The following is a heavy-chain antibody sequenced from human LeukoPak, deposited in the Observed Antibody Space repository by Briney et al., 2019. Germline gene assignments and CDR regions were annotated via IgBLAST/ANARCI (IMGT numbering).Heavy chain of an antibody. D-gene: IGHD6-19*01. Sequence: GASVKVSCKASVYTFRSYDITWVRQAPGQGLEWMGWISPNNGNTNYAQKFQGRVTMTTDTPTSTAYMEMRSLRSDDTAVYYCARDRDSSGWHVADYWGQETLVTVSS. J-gene: IGHJ4*02. CDR3: ARDRDSSGWHVADY. CDR2: ISPNNGNT. CDR1: VYTFRSYD. V-gene: IGHV1-18*01.